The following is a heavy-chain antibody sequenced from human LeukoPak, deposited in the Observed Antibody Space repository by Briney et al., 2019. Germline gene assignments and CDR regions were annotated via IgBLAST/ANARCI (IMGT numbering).Heavy chain of an antibody. CDR2: IRYDGSSK. J-gene: IGHJ4*02. V-gene: IGHV3-30*02. Sequence: GGSLRLSWAASGFTFSSYWMSWVRQAPGKGLEWVAFIRYDGSSKYYADSVKGRFTISRDNSKNTLYLQMNSLRAEDKAVYYCAKDRRSAIDYWGQGTLVTVSS. CDR1: GFTFSSYW. D-gene: IGHD1-26*01. CDR3: AKDRRSAIDY.